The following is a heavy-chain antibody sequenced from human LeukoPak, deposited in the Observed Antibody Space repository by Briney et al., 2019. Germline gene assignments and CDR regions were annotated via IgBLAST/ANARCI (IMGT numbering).Heavy chain of an antibody. CDR1: GYTFTGYY. Sequence: GASVKVSCKASGYTFTGYYMHWVRQAPGQGLEWMGWINPDTGATRWPQKFQGRVTMTRDASISTVYMDLRSLRSDDTAVYYCAKGDVAPGYWGQGTLVTVSS. J-gene: IGHJ4*02. CDR3: AKGDVAPGY. V-gene: IGHV1-2*02. D-gene: IGHD5-24*01. CDR2: INPDTGAT.